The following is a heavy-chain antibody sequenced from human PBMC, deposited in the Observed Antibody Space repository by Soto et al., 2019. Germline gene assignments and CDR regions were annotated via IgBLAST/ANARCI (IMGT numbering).Heavy chain of an antibody. CDR3: TRHGGSGYYDSSGYDY. CDR1: GFTFSGSA. Sequence: GGSLRLSCAASGFTFSGSAMHWVRQASGKGLEWVGRIRSKANSYATVYAASVKGRFTISRDDSKNTAYLQMNSLKTEDTAVYYCTRHGGSGYYDSSGYDYWGQGTLVTVSS. V-gene: IGHV3-73*01. D-gene: IGHD3-22*01. J-gene: IGHJ4*02. CDR2: IRSKANSYAT.